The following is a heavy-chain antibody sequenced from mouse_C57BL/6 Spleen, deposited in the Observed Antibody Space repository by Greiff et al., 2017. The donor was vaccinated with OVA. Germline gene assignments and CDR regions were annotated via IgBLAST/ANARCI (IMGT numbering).Heavy chain of an antibody. CDR3: TPGVSSYWYFDV. V-gene: IGHV1-15*01. D-gene: IGHD1-1*01. J-gene: IGHJ1*03. CDR1: GYTFTDYE. Sequence: VQLQQSGAELVRPGASVTLSCKASGYTFTDYEMHWVKQTPVHGLEWIGAIDPETGGTAYNQKFKGKAILTADKSSSTAYMELRSLTSEDSAVYYCTPGVSSYWYFDVWGTGTTVTVSS. CDR2: IDPETGGT.